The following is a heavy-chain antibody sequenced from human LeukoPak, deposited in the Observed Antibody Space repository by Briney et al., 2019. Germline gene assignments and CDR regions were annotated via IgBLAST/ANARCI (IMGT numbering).Heavy chain of an antibody. Sequence: PSETLSLTCTVSGGSISSYYWSWIRQPPGKGLEWIGYIYYSGSTNYNPSLKSRVTISVDTSKNQFSLKLSSVTAADTAVYYCARVTIFGVARNWGQGTLVTVSS. CDR2: IYYSGST. V-gene: IGHV4-59*12. J-gene: IGHJ4*02. CDR1: GGSISSYY. D-gene: IGHD3-3*01. CDR3: ARVTIFGVARN.